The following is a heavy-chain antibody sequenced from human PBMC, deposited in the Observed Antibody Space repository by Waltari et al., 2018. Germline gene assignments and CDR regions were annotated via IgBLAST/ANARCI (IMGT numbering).Heavy chain of an antibody. Sequence: QAQLQQWGAGLLKPSETLSLTCAVDGGSLRGYHWSWIRQPPGKGLAWIGEINHSGSTNYTPSLKSRVTISVDTSKNQFSLNLRSVTAADTSVYYCARGLRASGFSYSWYSSWGQGTLVTVSS. CDR3: ARGLRASGFSYSWYSS. D-gene: IGHD6-13*01. CDR2: INHSGST. V-gene: IGHV4-34*01. J-gene: IGHJ5*02. CDR1: GGSLRGYH.